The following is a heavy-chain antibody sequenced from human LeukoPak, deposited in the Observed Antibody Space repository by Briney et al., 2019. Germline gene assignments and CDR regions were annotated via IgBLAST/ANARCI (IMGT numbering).Heavy chain of an antibody. J-gene: IGHJ6*03. CDR2: IYTSGST. V-gene: IGHV4-4*07. CDR3: ARDLYYGSSGTDMDV. Sequence: SETLSLTCTVSGGSISSYYWSWIRQPAGKGLEWIGRIYTSGSTNYNPSLKSRVTMSVDTSKNQFSLKLSSVTAADTAVYYCARDLYYGSSGTDMDVWGKGTTVTISS. CDR1: GGSISSYY. D-gene: IGHD3-22*01.